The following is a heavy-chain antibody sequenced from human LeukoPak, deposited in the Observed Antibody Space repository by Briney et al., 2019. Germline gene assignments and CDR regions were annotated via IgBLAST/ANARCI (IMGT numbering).Heavy chain of an antibody. Sequence: ASVKVSCKPYGYTFTGYYMHWVRQAPGQGLEWMGRINPNSGGTNYAQKFQGRVTMTRDTSISTAYMELSRLRSDDTAVYYCARGRRVGATGRGDFDIWGQGTMVTVSS. CDR3: ARGRRVGATGRGDFDI. D-gene: IGHD1-26*01. J-gene: IGHJ3*02. CDR2: INPNSGGT. CDR1: GYTFTGYY. V-gene: IGHV1-2*06.